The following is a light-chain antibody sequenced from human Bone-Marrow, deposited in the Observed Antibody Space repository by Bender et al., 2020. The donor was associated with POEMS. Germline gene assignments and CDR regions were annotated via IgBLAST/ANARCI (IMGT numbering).Light chain of an antibody. J-gene: IGLJ2*01. Sequence: QSVLTQPPSASGTPGQRVTISCSGSSSNIGTNPVNWYQQLPGTAPKLLIYINNQRPSGVPDRFSGSKSGTSASLAISGLQSEDAADYYCAAWDDSLSGLFGGGTKLTVL. CDR3: AAWDDSLSGL. CDR1: SSNIGTNP. V-gene: IGLV1-44*01. CDR2: INN.